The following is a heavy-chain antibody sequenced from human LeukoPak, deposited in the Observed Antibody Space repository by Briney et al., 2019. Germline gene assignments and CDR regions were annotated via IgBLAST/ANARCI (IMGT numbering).Heavy chain of an antibody. CDR1: GFPFSDYY. Sequence: PGGSLRLSCAASGFPFSDYYMSWIRQAPGKGLEWVSHISSPGTTSLYADSVEGRFTISRDNAKNSLHLQMNTVRADDTAVYYCATGKVGPYYYYMDVWGKGTTVTVSS. CDR2: ISSPGTTS. CDR3: ATGKVGPYYYYMDV. V-gene: IGHV3-11*04. J-gene: IGHJ6*03. D-gene: IGHD1-26*01.